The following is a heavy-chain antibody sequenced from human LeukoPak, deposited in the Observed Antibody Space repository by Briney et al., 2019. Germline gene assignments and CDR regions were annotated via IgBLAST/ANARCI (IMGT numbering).Heavy chain of an antibody. Sequence: ASVKVSCKASGYTFTSYYMHWVRQAPGQGLEWMGIINPSGGSTSYAQKFQGRVTMTRDMSTSTDYMELSSLRAEDTAVYYCAKSGGSHDAFDIWGQGTMVTVSS. J-gene: IGHJ3*02. CDR1: GYTFTSYY. D-gene: IGHD2-15*01. V-gene: IGHV1-46*01. CDR3: AKSGGSHDAFDI. CDR2: INPSGGST.